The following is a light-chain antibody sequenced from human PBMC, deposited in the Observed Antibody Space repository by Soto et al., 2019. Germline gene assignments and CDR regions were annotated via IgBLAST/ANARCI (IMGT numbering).Light chain of an antibody. V-gene: IGKV1-39*01. J-gene: IGKJ1*01. CDR2: AAS. Sequence: DIQMTQSPSSLSASVGDRVTITCRASQGISTYLNWYQQKPGKAPKLLIYAASSLQSGVPSRFSGSGSGTGFTLNISSLQPDDFATYYCQQYNSYAWTFGQGTKVDIK. CDR1: QGISTY. CDR3: QQYNSYAWT.